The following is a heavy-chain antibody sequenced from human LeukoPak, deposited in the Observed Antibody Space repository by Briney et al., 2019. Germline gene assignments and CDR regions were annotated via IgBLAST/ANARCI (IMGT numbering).Heavy chain of an antibody. CDR1: GFTFSSYA. D-gene: IGHD5-18*01. CDR3: AKDGYSYGHTDAFDI. J-gene: IGHJ3*02. V-gene: IGHV3-23*01. CDR2: ISGSGGST. Sequence: GRSLRLSCAASGFTFSSYAMHWVRQAPGKGLEWVSAISGSGGSTYYADSVKGRFTISRDNSKNTLYLQMNSLRAEDTAVYYCAKDGYSYGHTDAFDIWGQGTMVTVSS.